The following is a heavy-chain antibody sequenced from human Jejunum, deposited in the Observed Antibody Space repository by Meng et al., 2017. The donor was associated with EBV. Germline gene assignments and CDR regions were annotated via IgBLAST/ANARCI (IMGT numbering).Heavy chain of an antibody. D-gene: IGHD5-12*01. CDR1: GGSVNSGNVY. V-gene: IGHV4-61*01. CDR3: AGLRYSGYDRAFDY. CDR2: IYYSGST. J-gene: IGHJ4*02. Sequence: QLQLQESGPGLVKPLETLSLPCTVSGGSVNSGNVYWSWIRQPPGKGLEWIGYIYYSGSTNYIPSLKSRVTISLDTSKNQFSLKLSSVTAADTAVYYCAGLRYSGYDRAFDYWGQGALVTVSS.